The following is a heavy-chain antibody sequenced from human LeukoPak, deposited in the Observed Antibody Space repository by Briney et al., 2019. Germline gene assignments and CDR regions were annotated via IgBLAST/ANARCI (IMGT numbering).Heavy chain of an antibody. V-gene: IGHV4-4*07. CDR3: ARETHSNLNWFDP. CDR1: GGSISSYY. D-gene: IGHD4-11*01. J-gene: IGHJ5*02. CDR2: IYTSGST. Sequence: SETLCFTCSASGGSISSYYWSWIRQPAGKGLEWIGRIYTSGSTNYNPSLKSRVTMSVDTSKNQFSLKLSSVTAADPAVYYCARETHSNLNWFDPWGQGTLVTVSS.